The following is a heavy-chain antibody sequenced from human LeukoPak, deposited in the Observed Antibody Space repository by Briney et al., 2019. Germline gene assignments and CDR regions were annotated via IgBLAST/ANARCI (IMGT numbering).Heavy chain of an antibody. D-gene: IGHD3-3*01. CDR2: ISPGGGTT. J-gene: IGHJ4*02. CDR1: GFAFGSEA. V-gene: IGHV3-23*01. CDR3: AKDFWSGYQPDYFDY. Sequence: GGSLRLSCAVSGFAFGSEAMSWVRQSPARGLEWVASISPGGGTTYYADYVKGRFTISRDNSKNSLFVQMNSLRAEDTAVYYCAKDFWSGYQPDYFDYWGQGTLVTVSS.